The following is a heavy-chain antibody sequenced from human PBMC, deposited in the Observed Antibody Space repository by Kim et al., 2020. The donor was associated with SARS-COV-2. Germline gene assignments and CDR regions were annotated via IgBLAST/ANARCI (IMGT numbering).Heavy chain of an antibody. J-gene: IGHJ4*02. V-gene: IGHV3-7*01. CDR1: GFTFSTYW. CDR3: AGGKGWRVVD. CDR2: IKQDGSMK. D-gene: IGHD2-15*01. Sequence: GGSLRLSCAASGFTFSTYWMNWVRQAPGKGLEWVAIIKQDGSMKNYVDSVRGRFTISRDNAKNALYLEMNSLRAEDTALYYCAGGKGWRVVDWGQGTLVT.